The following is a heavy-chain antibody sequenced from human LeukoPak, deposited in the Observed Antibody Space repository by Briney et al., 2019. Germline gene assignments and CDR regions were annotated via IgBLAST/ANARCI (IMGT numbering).Heavy chain of an antibody. V-gene: IGHV4-39*01. CDR1: GGSISSSDYY. Sequence: PSETLSLTCTVSGGSISSSDYYWGWVRQPPGKGLEWIGSIYYSGSTYYNPSLKSRVTISVDTSKNQFSLKLSSVTAADTAVYYCARAREGLATGYYFDYWGQGTLVTVSS. CDR2: IYYSGST. CDR3: ARAREGLATGYYFDY. J-gene: IGHJ4*02. D-gene: IGHD6-19*01.